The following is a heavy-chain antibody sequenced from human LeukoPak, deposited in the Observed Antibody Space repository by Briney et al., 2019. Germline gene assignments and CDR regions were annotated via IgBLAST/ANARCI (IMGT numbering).Heavy chain of an antibody. V-gene: IGHV1-2*06. Sequence: ASVKVSCKPSGYTFTGYYMHWVRQAPGQGLEWMGRINPNSGATNYAQKFQGRVTMTRDTSISTAYMELSRLRSDDTAVYYCARDLGVATVVTRDAFDIWGQGTMVTVSS. CDR3: ARDLGVATVVTRDAFDI. CDR1: GYTFTGYY. D-gene: IGHD4-23*01. CDR2: INPNSGAT. J-gene: IGHJ3*02.